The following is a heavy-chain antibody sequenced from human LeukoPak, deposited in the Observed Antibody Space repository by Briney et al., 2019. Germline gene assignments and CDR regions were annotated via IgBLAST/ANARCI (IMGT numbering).Heavy chain of an antibody. V-gene: IGHV1-46*01. CDR2: INPSGGST. J-gene: IGHJ4*02. Sequence: GASVKVSCKASGYTFTSYYMHWVRQAPGQGLEWMGIINPSGGSTIYAQEFQGRVTMTEDTSTDTAYMELSSLRSEDTAVYYCAANSRILDSSGSYFDYWGQGTLVTVSS. CDR1: GYTFTSYY. CDR3: AANSRILDSSGSYFDY. D-gene: IGHD3-22*01.